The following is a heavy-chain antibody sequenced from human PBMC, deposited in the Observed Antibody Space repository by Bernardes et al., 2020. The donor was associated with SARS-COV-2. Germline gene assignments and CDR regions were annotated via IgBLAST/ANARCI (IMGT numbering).Heavy chain of an antibody. CDR2: ISGSGGST. CDR3: AKDLIVVVLGGFDP. D-gene: IGHD2-2*01. J-gene: IGHJ5*02. Sequence: GGSLRLSCTASGFTFSSYAMSWVRQAPGKGLEWVSAISGSGGSTYYADSVKGRFTISRDNSKNTLYLQMNSLRAEDTAVYYCAKDLIVVVLGGFDPWGQGTLVTVSS. CDR1: GFTFSSYA. V-gene: IGHV3-23*01.